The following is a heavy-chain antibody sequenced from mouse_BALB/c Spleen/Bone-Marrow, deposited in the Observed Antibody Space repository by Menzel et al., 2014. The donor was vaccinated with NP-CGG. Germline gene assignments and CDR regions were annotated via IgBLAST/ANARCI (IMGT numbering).Heavy chain of an antibody. Sequence: QVQLQQSGPGLVQPSQRLSISCTVSGFSLTNYGAHWVRQSPGQGLEWLGVIWSGERTDYNAAFISRLSISKDNSKSQVLFKMNSLQPNDTAIYYCARMREDYDGFAYWGQGTLVTVSA. CDR2: IWSGERT. CDR3: ARMREDYDGFAY. V-gene: IGHV2-2*02. J-gene: IGHJ3*01. CDR1: GFSLTNYG. D-gene: IGHD2-4*01.